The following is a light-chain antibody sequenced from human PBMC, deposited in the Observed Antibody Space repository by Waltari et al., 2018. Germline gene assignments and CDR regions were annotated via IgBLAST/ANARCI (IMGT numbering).Light chain of an antibody. J-gene: IGLJ3*02. V-gene: IGLV1-44*01. CDR2: RSD. CDR1: TSNIGRYV. Sequence: QSVLTQPPSASGTPGQRAPISCSGSTSNIGRYVFNWYQQLPGKAPKLLIYRSDQRPSGVPYRFSGSKSGTSASLAISGLQSEDEADYYCAAWDDSLHGHWVFGGGTKVTVL. CDR3: AAWDDSLHGHWV.